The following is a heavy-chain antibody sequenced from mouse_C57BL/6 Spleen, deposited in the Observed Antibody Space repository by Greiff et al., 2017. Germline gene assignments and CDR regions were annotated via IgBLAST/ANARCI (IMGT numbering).Heavy chain of an antibody. Sequence: VQLQQSGPELVKPGASVKISCKASGYTFTDYYMNWVKQSHGKSLEWIGDINPNNGGTSYNQKFKGKATFTVDKSSSTAYMELRSLTSEDSAVYYCARSGFDYGSSYAWFAYWGQGTLVTVSA. CDR1: GYTFTDYY. CDR2: INPNNGGT. CDR3: ARSGFDYGSSYAWFAY. J-gene: IGHJ3*01. D-gene: IGHD1-1*01. V-gene: IGHV1-26*01.